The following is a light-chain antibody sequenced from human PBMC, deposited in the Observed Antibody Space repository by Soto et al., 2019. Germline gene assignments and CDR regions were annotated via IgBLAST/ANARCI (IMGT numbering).Light chain of an antibody. J-gene: IGLJ1*01. CDR2: EVT. V-gene: IGLV2-14*01. Sequence: QSALTQPASVSGSPGQSITISCTGTSSDIGGYNYVSWYQQHPDKAPKLMIFEVTKRPSGVSNRFSGSKSGNTASLTISGLQAEDEADYYCSSYTTSRTLVFGTGTKVTVL. CDR3: SSYTTSRTLV. CDR1: SSDIGGYNY.